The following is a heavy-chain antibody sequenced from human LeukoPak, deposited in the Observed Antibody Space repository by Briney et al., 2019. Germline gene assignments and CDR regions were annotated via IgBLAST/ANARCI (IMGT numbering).Heavy chain of an antibody. D-gene: IGHD5-12*01. J-gene: IGHJ4*02. Sequence: RGSLRLSCAASGFTFSSYAMSWVRQAPGKGLEWVSAISGSGGSTYYADSVKGRFTISRDNSKNTLYLQMDSLRAEDTAVYYCAKGSGYDLAILDYWGQGTLVTVSS. CDR3: AKGSGYDLAILDY. CDR1: GFTFSSYA. V-gene: IGHV3-23*01. CDR2: ISGSGGST.